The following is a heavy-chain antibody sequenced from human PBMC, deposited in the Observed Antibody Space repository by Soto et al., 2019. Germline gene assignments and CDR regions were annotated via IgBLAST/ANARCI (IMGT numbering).Heavy chain of an antibody. D-gene: IGHD3-22*01. V-gene: IGHV4-39*01. CDR2: IYYSGST. CDR3: ARYYDSSGYYYPTTDY. Sequence: QLQLQESGPGLVKPSETLSLTCTVSGGSISSSSYYWGWIRQPPGKGLEWIGSIYYSGSTYYNPSLKSRVTISVDTSKNQFSLKLSSVTAADTAVYYCARYYDSSGYYYPTTDYWGQGTLVTVSS. CDR1: GGSISSSSYY. J-gene: IGHJ4*02.